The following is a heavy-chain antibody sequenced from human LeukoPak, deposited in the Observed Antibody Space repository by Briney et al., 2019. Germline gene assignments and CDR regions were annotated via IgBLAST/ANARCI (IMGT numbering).Heavy chain of an antibody. CDR2: ISTSSSYM. CDR3: AREGDRYYDYVWGSYRSYYFDY. D-gene: IGHD3-16*02. Sequence: GGSLRLSCAASGFTFSSYSMNWVRQAPGKGLEWVSSISTSSSYMYYADSVKGRFTISRDNAKNSLYLQMNSLRAEDTAVYYCAREGDRYYDYVWGSYRSYYFDYWGQGTLVTVSS. CDR1: GFTFSSYS. V-gene: IGHV3-21*01. J-gene: IGHJ4*02.